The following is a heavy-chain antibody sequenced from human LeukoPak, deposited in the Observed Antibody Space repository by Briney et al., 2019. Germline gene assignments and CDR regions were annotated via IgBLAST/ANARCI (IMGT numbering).Heavy chain of an antibody. CDR2: IRRKVNGGTT. Sequence: RPLRLSCTARALSCGEDGMSWVRQAPRKGLEWVGFIRRKVNGGTTEYAASVKRSFPISRDASKNIASMQMNSLKTEDTAVYYCSTSPSPVGYWGQGTLVTVSS. V-gene: IGHV3-49*04. CDR1: ALSCGEDG. CDR3: STSPSPVGY. J-gene: IGHJ4*02. D-gene: IGHD4-23*01.